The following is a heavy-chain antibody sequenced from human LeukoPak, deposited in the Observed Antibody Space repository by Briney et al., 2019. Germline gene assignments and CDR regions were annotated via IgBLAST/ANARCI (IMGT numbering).Heavy chain of an antibody. CDR3: ARGYTTSPRAPFDY. Sequence: PGGSLRLSCAASGFTVSSNYMTWVRQAPGKGLEWVSAIYSGDSTYYADSVKGRFTISRDNSKNTVYLQMNSLRAEDTAVYYCARGYTTSPRAPFDYWGQGTLVTVSS. V-gene: IGHV3-53*01. CDR1: GFTVSSNY. J-gene: IGHJ4*02. D-gene: IGHD5-12*01. CDR2: IYSGDST.